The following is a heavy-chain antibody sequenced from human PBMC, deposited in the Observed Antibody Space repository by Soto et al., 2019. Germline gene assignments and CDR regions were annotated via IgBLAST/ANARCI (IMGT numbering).Heavy chain of an antibody. CDR1: GFTFSNAW. V-gene: IGHV3-15*01. D-gene: IGHD7-27*01. Sequence: GGSLRLSCAASGFTFSNAWMSWVRQAPGKGLEWVGRIKSKTDGGTTDYAAPVKGRFTISRDDSKNTLYLQMNSLKTDDTAVYYCTTRLTGDPDAFDIWGQGTMVTVSS. CDR2: IKSKTDGGTT. J-gene: IGHJ3*02. CDR3: TTRLTGDPDAFDI.